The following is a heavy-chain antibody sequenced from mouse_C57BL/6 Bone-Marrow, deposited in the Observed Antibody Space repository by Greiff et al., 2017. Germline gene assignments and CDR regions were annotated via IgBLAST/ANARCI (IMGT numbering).Heavy chain of an antibody. V-gene: IGHV6-3*01. CDR2: IRLKSDNYAT. CDR3: TAYYSNYFDY. CDR1: GFTFSNYW. Sequence: EVKLVESGGGLVQPGGSMKLSCVASGFTFSNYWMNWVRQSPEKGLEWVAQIRLKSDNYATPYAESVKGRFTISRDDSKSSVYLQMNNLRAEDTGIYYCTAYYSNYFDYWGQGTTLTVSS. D-gene: IGHD2-5*01. J-gene: IGHJ2*01.